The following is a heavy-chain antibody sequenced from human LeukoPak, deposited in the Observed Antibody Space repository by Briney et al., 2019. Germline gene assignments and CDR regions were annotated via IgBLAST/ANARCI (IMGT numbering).Heavy chain of an antibody. CDR3: ARIPWGQYYYDSSGYWSDP. V-gene: IGHV1-69*05. J-gene: IGHJ5*02. CDR1: GGTFSSYA. D-gene: IGHD3-22*01. Sequence: ASVKVSCKASGGTFSSYAISWVRQAPGQGVEWMGGIIPIFGTANYAQKFQGRATITTDETTSKDYMELRRLRSEDTAVYYCARIPWGQYYYDSSGYWSDPWGQGTLVTVSS. CDR2: IIPIFGTA.